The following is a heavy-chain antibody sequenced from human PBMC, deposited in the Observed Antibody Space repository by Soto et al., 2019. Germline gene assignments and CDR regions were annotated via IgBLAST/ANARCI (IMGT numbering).Heavy chain of an antibody. J-gene: IGHJ4*02. V-gene: IGHV3-11*03. D-gene: IGHD1-1*01. CDR3: AANWNFGLNF. Sequence: PGGSLRLSCVDSGFDFSDFHISWVRQAPGKGLEWISYISSSLGHTDYAESVKGRFTISRDNAKSSVFLEMSDLRSDDTAVYYCAANWNFGLNFWGQGTLVTVS. CDR1: GFDFSDFH. CDR2: ISSSLGHT.